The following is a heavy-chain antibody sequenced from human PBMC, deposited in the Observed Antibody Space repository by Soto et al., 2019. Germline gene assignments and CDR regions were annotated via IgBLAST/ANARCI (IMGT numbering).Heavy chain of an antibody. J-gene: IGHJ4*02. D-gene: IGHD6-19*01. CDR1: VYTFTSYG. CDR3: ARASDGYRSGWYVGYFDY. V-gene: IGHV1-18*04. Sequence: XSVKVSCKASVYTFTSYGISWVRQAPGQGLEWMGWIRAYNGYTNYAQKFQGRVTITTDTSTSTAYMELRSLISDDTAVYYCARASDGYRSGWYVGYFDYWGQGTLVTVSS. CDR2: IRAYNGYT.